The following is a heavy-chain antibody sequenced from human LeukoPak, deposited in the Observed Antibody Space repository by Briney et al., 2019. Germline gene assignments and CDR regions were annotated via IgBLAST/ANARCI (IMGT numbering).Heavy chain of an antibody. CDR1: GYMVTRYY. J-gene: IGHJ4*02. CDR2: INPNSGGT. V-gene: IGHV1-2*02. D-gene: IGHD2-21*02. CDR3: ARGYCSGDCFTLFAY. Sequence: ASVKASCNASGYMVTRYYMHGVRQAPGQGLEGMGWINPNSGGTNYAQKFQGRVTMTRDTSISTAYMELSSLRSDDTAVYYCARGYCSGDCFTLFAYWGQGPLVTVSS.